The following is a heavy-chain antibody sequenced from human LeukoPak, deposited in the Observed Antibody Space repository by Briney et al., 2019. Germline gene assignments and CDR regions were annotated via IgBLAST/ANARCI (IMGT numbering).Heavy chain of an antibody. Sequence: PSETLSLTCTVSGGSISSYYWSWIRQPPGKGLGWIGYIYYSGSTNYNPSLKSRVTISVDTSKNQFSLKLSSVTAADTAVYYCAREKVDDSSGYPKYNWFDPWGQGTLVTVSS. D-gene: IGHD3-22*01. CDR2: IYYSGST. CDR1: GGSISSYY. J-gene: IGHJ5*02. V-gene: IGHV4-59*01. CDR3: AREKVDDSSGYPKYNWFDP.